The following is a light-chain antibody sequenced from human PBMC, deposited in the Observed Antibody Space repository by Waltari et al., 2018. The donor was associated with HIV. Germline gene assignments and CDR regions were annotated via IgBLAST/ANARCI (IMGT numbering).Light chain of an antibody. J-gene: IGLJ2*01. CDR2: EVS. Sequence: QSALTQPASVSGSPGQSITISCTGTSSDVGGYNLVSWYQLHPGKAPKLMIYEVSKRPSGVSNRFSGSKSSNTASLTISGLQSEDEADDYCCAYAGSTTYVIFGGVDQADRP. CDR3: CAYAGSTTYVI. V-gene: IGLV2-23*02. CDR1: SSDVGGYNL.